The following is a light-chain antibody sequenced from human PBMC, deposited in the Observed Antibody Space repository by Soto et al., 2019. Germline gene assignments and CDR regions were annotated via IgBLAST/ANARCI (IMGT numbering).Light chain of an antibody. V-gene: IGKV3-20*01. CDR2: GAS. J-gene: IGKJ5*01. Sequence: EIVLTQSPGTLSLSPGEGATLSCRASQSVSNRYLAWYQKKPGQAPRLLIYGASSRATGIPNRFSGSGSGTDFTLTISRLEPEDFAVYDCQQYDNSPITFGQGTRLDIK. CDR1: QSVSNRY. CDR3: QQYDNSPIT.